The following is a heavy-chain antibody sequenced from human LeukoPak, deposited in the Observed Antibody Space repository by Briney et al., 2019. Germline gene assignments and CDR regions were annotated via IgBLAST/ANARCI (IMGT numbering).Heavy chain of an antibody. D-gene: IGHD6-13*01. V-gene: IGHV4-59*01. CDR3: ARVIAAPGWFDP. CDR1: GGSISSYY. Sequence: SETLSLTCTVSGGSISSYYWSWIRQPPGKGLEWIGDISYTGSTNYNPSLKSRVTISVDTSKNRFSLKLSSVTAADTAVYYCARVIAAPGWFDPWGQGTLVTVSS. J-gene: IGHJ5*02. CDR2: ISYTGST.